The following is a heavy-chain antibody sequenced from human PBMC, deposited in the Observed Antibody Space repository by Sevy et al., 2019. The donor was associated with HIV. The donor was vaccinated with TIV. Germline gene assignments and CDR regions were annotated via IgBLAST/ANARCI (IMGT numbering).Heavy chain of an antibody. CDR2: ISGRSGVTT. Sequence: GGSLRLSCAASGFMFSNHDMSWVRQAPGKGLEWLSSISGRSGVTTYYANSVNGRFTISRDNSQNTLFLQLSRLRAEDTAIYYCAKDLLTVAGNFDYWGQGTLVTVSS. CDR3: AKDLLTVAGNFDY. V-gene: IGHV3-23*01. J-gene: IGHJ4*02. CDR1: GFMFSNHD. D-gene: IGHD6-19*01.